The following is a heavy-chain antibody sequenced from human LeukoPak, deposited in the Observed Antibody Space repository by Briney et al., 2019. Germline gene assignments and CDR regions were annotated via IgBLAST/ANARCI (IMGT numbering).Heavy chain of an antibody. D-gene: IGHD4-23*01. CDR2: VYWNDDK. J-gene: IGHJ3*02. Sequence: SGPTLVNPTQTLTLTCTFSGFSLSTSAVGVGWIRQPPGKALEWLALVYWNDDKRYSPSLKSRLTITKDTSKNQVVLTMTNMDPVDTATYYCAHARGAGNSPTFDIWGQGTMVTVSS. CDR1: GFSLSTSAVG. V-gene: IGHV2-5*01. CDR3: AHARGAGNSPTFDI.